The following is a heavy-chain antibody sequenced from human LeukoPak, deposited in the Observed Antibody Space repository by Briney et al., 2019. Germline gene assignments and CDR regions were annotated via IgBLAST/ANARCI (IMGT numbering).Heavy chain of an antibody. Sequence: GGSLRLSCTGTGFTSTNYWIHWVRQVPGKGLVWVSRINSDGSTTSYADSVKGRFTISRDNAKNTLYVQMNSLRAEDTAVYYCARDRPLYYSGSYSAFDIWGRGTMVTVSS. CDR1: GFTSTNYW. D-gene: IGHD1-26*01. J-gene: IGHJ3*02. V-gene: IGHV3-74*01. CDR3: ARDRPLYYSGSYSAFDI. CDR2: INSDGSTT.